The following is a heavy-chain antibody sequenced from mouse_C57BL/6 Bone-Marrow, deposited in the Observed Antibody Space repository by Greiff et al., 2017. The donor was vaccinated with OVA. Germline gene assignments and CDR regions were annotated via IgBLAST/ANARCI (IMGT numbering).Heavy chain of an antibody. V-gene: IGHV1-64*01. Sequence: QVQLQQSGAELVKPGASVKLSCKASGYTFTSYWMHWVKQRPGQGLEWIGMIHPNSGSTNYNEKFKSKATLTVDKSSSTAYMQLSSLTSEDSAVYYCARTLLPYAMDYWGQGTSVTVSS. CDR2: IHPNSGST. J-gene: IGHJ4*01. CDR1: GYTFTSYW. CDR3: ARTLLPYAMDY.